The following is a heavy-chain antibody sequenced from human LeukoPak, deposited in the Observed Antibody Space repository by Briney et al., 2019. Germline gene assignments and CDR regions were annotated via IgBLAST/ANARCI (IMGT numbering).Heavy chain of an antibody. CDR2: IRYDGSNK. CDR3: AKDRTIFGPRANRYYFDY. D-gene: IGHD3-3*01. CDR1: GFTFSSYG. Sequence: GGSLRLSCAASGFTFSSYGMHWVRQAPGKGLEWVAFIRYDGSNKYYADSVKGRFTISRDNSKNTLYLQMNSLRAEDTAVYYCAKDRTIFGPRANRYYFDYWGQGTLSPSPQ. V-gene: IGHV3-30*02. J-gene: IGHJ4*02.